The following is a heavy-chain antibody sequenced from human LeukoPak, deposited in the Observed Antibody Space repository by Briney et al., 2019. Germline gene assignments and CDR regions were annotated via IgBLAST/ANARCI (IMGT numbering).Heavy chain of an antibody. CDR1: GFTFSSYE. Sequence: GGSLRLSCAASGFTFSSYEMNWVRQAPGKGLEWVSYISSSGSTIYYADSVKGRFTISRDNAKNSLYLQMNSLRAEDTAVYYCARDSYSSGWYEYYYYYYGMDVWGKGTTVTVSS. CDR2: ISSSGSTI. CDR3: ARDSYSSGWYEYYYYYYGMDV. D-gene: IGHD6-19*01. V-gene: IGHV3-48*03. J-gene: IGHJ6*04.